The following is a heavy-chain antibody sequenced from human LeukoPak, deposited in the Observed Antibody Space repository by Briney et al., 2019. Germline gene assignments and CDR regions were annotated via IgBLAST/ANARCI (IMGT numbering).Heavy chain of an antibody. J-gene: IGHJ4*02. Sequence: GGSLRLSCAGSGFNFTGYWMHWVRQAPGKGLEWISRLYSDGRSLTYADSVMGRFTISRDNAKNMLYLQMNSLRAEDTAVYYCARDWYDYYDSSGYFHWGQGTLVTVSS. D-gene: IGHD3-22*01. CDR2: LYSDGRSL. CDR1: GFNFTGYW. CDR3: ARDWYDYYDSSGYFH. V-gene: IGHV3-74*03.